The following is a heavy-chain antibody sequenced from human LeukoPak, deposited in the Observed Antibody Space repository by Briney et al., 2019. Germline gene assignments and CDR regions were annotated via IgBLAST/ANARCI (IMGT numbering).Heavy chain of an antibody. CDR3: VRAHHPGGWFDP. CDR1: GFTFSRSW. J-gene: IGHJ5*02. D-gene: IGHD3-10*01. CDR2: INQDGGEI. Sequence: PGGSLRLSCAASGFTFSRSWMTWVRQAPGKGLEWVASINQDGGEIHYVDSVKGRFTISRDNAKNSLYLQMNSLTAEDTAVHYCVRAHHPGGWFDPWGQGTLVTVSS. V-gene: IGHV3-7*04.